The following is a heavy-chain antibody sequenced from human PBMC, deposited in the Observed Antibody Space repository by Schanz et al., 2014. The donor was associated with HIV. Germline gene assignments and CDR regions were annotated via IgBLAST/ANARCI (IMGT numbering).Heavy chain of an antibody. CDR3: ARDKGDNWAGYYYYYGMDV. J-gene: IGHJ6*02. CDR1: GFTFSTYS. CDR2: ISSGNRYI. D-gene: IGHD1-20*01. V-gene: IGHV3-21*01. Sequence: VQLVESGGGVVQPGRSLRLSCAGSGFTFSTYSMNWVRRAPGKGLEWVSAISSGNRYIYYADSVKGRFTISRDNAKNSLYLQMNSLRAEDTAVYYCARDKGDNWAGYYYYYGMDVWGQGTTVTVSS.